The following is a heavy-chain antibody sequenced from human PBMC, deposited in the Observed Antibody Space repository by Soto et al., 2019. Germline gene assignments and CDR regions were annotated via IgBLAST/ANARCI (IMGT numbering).Heavy chain of an antibody. Sequence: EVQLVEAGGGLVQPGGSLRLSCAASGFTFSSYSMNWVRQAPGKGLEWVSYISSSSSTIYYADSVKGRFTISRDNAKNSLYRQMNSLRDEDTAVYYCARDRNSDTWPLYGMDVWGQGTTVTVSS. D-gene: IGHD5-18*01. J-gene: IGHJ6*02. V-gene: IGHV3-48*02. CDR3: ARDRNSDTWPLYGMDV. CDR2: ISSSSSTI. CDR1: GFTFSSYS.